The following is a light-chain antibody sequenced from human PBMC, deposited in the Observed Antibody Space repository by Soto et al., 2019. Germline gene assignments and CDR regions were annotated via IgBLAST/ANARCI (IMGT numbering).Light chain of an antibody. Sequence: QSVLTQPPSVSAAPGQEVTISCSGSSSNIGSNYVSWYQQLPGTAPRLLIYEDDKRPSGIPDRFSGSKSATSATLGITGLQPGDEADYYCGTWDNSLTGGVFGGGTKLTVL. J-gene: IGLJ3*02. CDR3: GTWDNSLTGGV. CDR2: EDD. CDR1: SSNIGSNY. V-gene: IGLV1-51*02.